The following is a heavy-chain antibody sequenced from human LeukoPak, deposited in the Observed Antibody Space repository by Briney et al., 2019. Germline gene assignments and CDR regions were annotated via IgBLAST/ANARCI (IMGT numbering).Heavy chain of an antibody. CDR1: GFTFSRYW. D-gene: IGHD3-3*01. CDR2: IKQDGSEK. CDR3: TRQPITIFGVVQVDV. J-gene: IGHJ6*04. Sequence: GGSLRLSCATSGFTFSRYWMSWVRLAPGKGLEWVANIKQDGSEKFYVESVKGRFTISRDNPKNSLYLQMNSLKTEDTAVYYCTRQPITIFGVVQVDVWGKGTTVTVSS. V-gene: IGHV3-7*03.